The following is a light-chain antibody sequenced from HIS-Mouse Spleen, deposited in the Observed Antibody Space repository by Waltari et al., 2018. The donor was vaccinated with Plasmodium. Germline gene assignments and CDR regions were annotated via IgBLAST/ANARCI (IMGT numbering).Light chain of an antibody. CDR1: SSHIGAGYD. V-gene: IGLV1-40*01. CDR3: QSYDSSLSGSV. CDR2: GNG. J-gene: IGLJ2*01. Sequence: QSVLTQPPSVSGAPGQRVTISCTGSSSHIGAGYDVPWYQQLPGTAPKLLIYGNGTRPCGVPDRFSGSKSGTSASLAITGLQAEDEADYYCQSYDSSLSGSVFGGGTKLTVL.